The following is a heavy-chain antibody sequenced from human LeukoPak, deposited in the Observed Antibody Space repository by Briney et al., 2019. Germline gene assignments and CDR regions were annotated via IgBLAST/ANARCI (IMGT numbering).Heavy chain of an antibody. D-gene: IGHD1-1*01. CDR1: GFTFASHA. Sequence: GGSLRLSCAASGFTFASHAMSWVRQAPGKGLEWVSSIATGSNHIYNADPVKGRFIISRDSAKNSLYLQMNSLRAEDTAVYYCAREDNWKAFDYWGQGTLVTVSS. J-gene: IGHJ4*02. CDR2: IATGSNHI. V-gene: IGHV3-21*01. CDR3: AREDNWKAFDY.